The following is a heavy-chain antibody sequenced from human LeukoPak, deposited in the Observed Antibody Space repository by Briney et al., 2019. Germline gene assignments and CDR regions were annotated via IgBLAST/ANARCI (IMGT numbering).Heavy chain of an antibody. D-gene: IGHD6-19*01. CDR3: TTEGSSGWYLYFQH. CDR2: IKSKTDGGTT. Sequence: GGSLRLSCAASGFTFSNAWMNWVRQAPGKGLEWVGRIKSKTDGGTTDYAAPVKGRFTISRDDSKNTLYLQMSSLKTEDTAVYYCTTEGSSGWYLYFQHWGQGTLVTVSS. J-gene: IGHJ1*01. V-gene: IGHV3-15*07. CDR1: GFTFSNAW.